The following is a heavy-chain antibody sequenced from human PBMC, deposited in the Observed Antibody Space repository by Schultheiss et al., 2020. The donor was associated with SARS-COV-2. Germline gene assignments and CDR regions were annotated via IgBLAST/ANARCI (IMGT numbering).Heavy chain of an antibody. D-gene: IGHD2-15*01. Sequence: KISCKASGGTFSSYAISWVRQAPGQGLEWMGGIIPIFGTANYAQKFQGRVTITADESTSTAYMELRSLRSDDTAVYYCARIYCSGGSCYSGVDPWGQGTLVTVSS. V-gene: IGHV1-69*01. J-gene: IGHJ5*02. CDR2: IIPIFGTA. CDR1: GGTFSSYA. CDR3: ARIYCSGGSCYSGVDP.